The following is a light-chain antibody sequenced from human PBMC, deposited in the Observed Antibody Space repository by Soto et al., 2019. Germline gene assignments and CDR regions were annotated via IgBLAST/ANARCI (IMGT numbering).Light chain of an antibody. CDR3: QHYGSSPWT. CDR1: QSVSSSF. V-gene: IGKV3-20*01. J-gene: IGKJ1*01. Sequence: EIVLTQSPGTLSLSPGEGATLSCRASQSVSSSFLAWYQQKPGQAPRLLIYGASSRAPGIPDRFRGSASGTDFTLTISRLEPEDFALYYCQHYGSSPWTFGQGTKVEIK. CDR2: GAS.